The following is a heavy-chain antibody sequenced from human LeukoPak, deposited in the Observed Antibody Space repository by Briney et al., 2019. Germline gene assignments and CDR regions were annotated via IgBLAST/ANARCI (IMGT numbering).Heavy chain of an antibody. V-gene: IGHV3-30*18. Sequence: GRSLRLSCAASEFTFSSYGMHWVRQAPGKGLEWVAVISYDGSNKYYADSVKGRFTISRDNSKNTLYLQMNSLRAEDTAVYYCAKDRGEGMIVVGLFDYWGQGTLVTVSS. CDR2: ISYDGSNK. CDR3: AKDRGEGMIVVGLFDY. J-gene: IGHJ4*02. D-gene: IGHD3-22*01. CDR1: EFTFSSYG.